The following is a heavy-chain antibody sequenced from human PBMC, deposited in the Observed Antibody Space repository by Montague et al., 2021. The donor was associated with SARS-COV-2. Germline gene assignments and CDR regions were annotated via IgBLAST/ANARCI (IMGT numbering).Heavy chain of an antibody. V-gene: IGHV4-34*01. J-gene: IGHJ4*02. D-gene: IGHD2-2*01. CDR2: INHSGST. CDR1: GGSFSDYF. Sequence: SETLSLTCGVYGGSFSDYFWAWIRQPPGKGLEWIGEINHSGSTDYNPSLKSRVTLSVDMSKNQFSLRVNSVTAADTAVYYSARGHRCTSVSCHPFDYWGQGTLVTVSS. CDR3: ARGHRCTSVSCHPFDY.